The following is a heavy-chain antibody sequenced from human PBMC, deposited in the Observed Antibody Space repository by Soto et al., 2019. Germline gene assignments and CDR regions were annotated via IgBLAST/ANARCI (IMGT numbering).Heavy chain of an antibody. CDR3: ARVDYGGNSSPRTLYYFDY. D-gene: IGHD4-17*01. V-gene: IGHV4-31*03. CDR2: IYYSWST. J-gene: IGHJ4*02. Sequence: PSETLSLTCTVSGGSISSGGYYWSWIRQHPGKGLEWIGYIYYSWSTYYNPSLKSRVTISVDTSKNQFSLKLSSVTAADTALYYCARVDYGGNSSPRTLYYFDYWGQGTLVTVSS. CDR1: GGSISSGGYY.